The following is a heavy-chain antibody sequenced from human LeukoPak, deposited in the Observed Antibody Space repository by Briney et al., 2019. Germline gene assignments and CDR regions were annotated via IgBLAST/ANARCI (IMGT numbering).Heavy chain of an antibody. V-gene: IGHV5-51*06. CDR3: AIKHDGSWYSPFDY. D-gene: IGHD6-13*01. CDR2: IYPGDSDT. Sequence: GESLKISCQGSGYTFTNSWIGWVRQMPGKGLAWMGIIYPGDSDTRYSPSFQGQVTISADKSISTAYLQWNSLKASDSAMYYCAIKHDGSWYSPFDYWGQGTLVTVSS. CDR1: GYTFTNSW. J-gene: IGHJ4*02.